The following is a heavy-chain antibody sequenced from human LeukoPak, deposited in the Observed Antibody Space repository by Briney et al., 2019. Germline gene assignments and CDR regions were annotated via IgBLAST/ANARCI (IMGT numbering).Heavy chain of an antibody. V-gene: IGHV4-59*01. Sequence: PSETLSLTCTVSGGSISGYYWSWIRQSPRKGLDWIGYIYYTGITAYNPSLGSRVTISVDRSNNQFSLRLTSVTAADTAVYYCARLHSSRAEEFDPWGQGTLVTVSS. CDR3: ARLHSSRAEEFDP. CDR1: GGSISGYY. J-gene: IGHJ5*02. CDR2: IYYTGIT.